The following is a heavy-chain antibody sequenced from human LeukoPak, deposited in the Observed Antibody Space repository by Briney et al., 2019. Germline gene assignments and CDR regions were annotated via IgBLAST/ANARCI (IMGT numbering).Heavy chain of an antibody. V-gene: IGHV3-23*01. D-gene: IGHD7-27*01. CDR1: GFTFSSYA. J-gene: IGHJ4*02. CDR2: ITVSGGST. CDR3: AKANWGSGY. Sequence: GGSLRLSCAASGFTFSSYAMSWVRQAPGKGLEWVSTITVSGGSTYYADSVKGRFTISRDNSKNTLDLQMNSLRAEDTAVYYCAKANWGSGYWGQGTLVTVSS.